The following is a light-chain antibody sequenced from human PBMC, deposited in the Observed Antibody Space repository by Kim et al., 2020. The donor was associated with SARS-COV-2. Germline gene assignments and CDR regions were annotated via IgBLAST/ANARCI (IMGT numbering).Light chain of an antibody. V-gene: IGKV1-39*01. CDR3: QQSSSPPYT. CDR1: ISNY. J-gene: IGKJ2*01. Sequence: ISNYLSWYQQKPGKAPKLLIYTAFTLQSGVPSRFSGSGSGTDFALTISSLQPEDFASYYCQQSSSPPYTFGQGTKLEI. CDR2: TAF.